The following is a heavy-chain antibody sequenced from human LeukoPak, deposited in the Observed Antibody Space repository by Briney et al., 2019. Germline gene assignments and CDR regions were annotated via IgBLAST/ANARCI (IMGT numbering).Heavy chain of an antibody. CDR3: ARGSEDTAMATDDY. J-gene: IGHJ4*02. CDR1: GYTFTGYY. V-gene: IGHV1-2*02. D-gene: IGHD5-18*01. Sequence: GXSVKVXXKASGYTFTGYYMHWVRQAPGQGLEWMGWINPNSGGTNYAQKFQGRVTMTRDTSISTAYMELSRLRYGDTAVYYCARGSEDTAMATDDYWGQGTLVTVSS. CDR2: INPNSGGT.